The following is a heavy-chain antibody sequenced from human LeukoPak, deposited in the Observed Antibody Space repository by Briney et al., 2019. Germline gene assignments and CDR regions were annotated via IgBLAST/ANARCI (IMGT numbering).Heavy chain of an antibody. J-gene: IGHJ4*02. CDR1: GFTFSSYS. CDR3: AREKNDTVVTSYYFDY. CDR2: ISSSSSTI. Sequence: GGSLSLSCAASGFTFSSYSMNWGRQAPGKGLEWVSYISSSSSTIYYADSAKGRFTISRDNAKNSLYLQMNSLRADDTAVYYCAREKNDTVVTSYYFDYWGQGTLVTVPA. D-gene: IGHD5-12*01. V-gene: IGHV3-48*04.